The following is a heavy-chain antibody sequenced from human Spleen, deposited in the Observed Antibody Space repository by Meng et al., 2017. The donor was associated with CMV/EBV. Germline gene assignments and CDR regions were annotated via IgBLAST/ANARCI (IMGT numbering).Heavy chain of an antibody. CDR3: AREGKIPAAMALDY. CDR2: ISAYNGNT. Sequence: ASVKVSCKASGYTFTSYGISWVRQAPGQGLEWMGWISAYNGNTNYAQKLQVRVTMTTDTSTSTAYMELRSLRSDDTAVYYCAREGKIPAAMALDYWGQGTLVTVSS. CDR1: GYTFTSYG. J-gene: IGHJ4*02. D-gene: IGHD2-2*01. V-gene: IGHV1-18*01.